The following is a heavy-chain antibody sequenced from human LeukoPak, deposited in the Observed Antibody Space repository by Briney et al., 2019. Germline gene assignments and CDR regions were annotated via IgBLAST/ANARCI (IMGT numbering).Heavy chain of an antibody. Sequence: SETLSLTCTVSGGSISSYYWSWIRQPPGKGLEWIGYIYYSGSTNYNPSLKSRVTISVDTSKNQFSLKLSSVTAADTAVYYCARARRTAADPFLPDYRGQGTLVTVSS. J-gene: IGHJ4*02. CDR1: GGSISSYY. D-gene: IGHD6-13*01. CDR2: IYYSGST. CDR3: ARARRTAADPFLPDY. V-gene: IGHV4-59*01.